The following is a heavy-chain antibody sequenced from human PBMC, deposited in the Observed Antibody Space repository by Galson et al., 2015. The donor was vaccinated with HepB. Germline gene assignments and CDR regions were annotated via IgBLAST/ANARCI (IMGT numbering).Heavy chain of an antibody. CDR1: GYTFTNYP. V-gene: IGHV1-3*01. CDR3: ARVDCNNITCHKGWAFEI. Sequence: SVKVSCKASGYTFTNYPIHWLRQAPGQRLEWMGWINGDNGNTKYSQKFRDRVSITRHTSASTAYMELSSLRSEDTAVYYCARVDCNNITCHKGWAFEIWGQGTMVTVSS. CDR2: INGDNGNT. D-gene: IGHD2-2*02. J-gene: IGHJ3*02.